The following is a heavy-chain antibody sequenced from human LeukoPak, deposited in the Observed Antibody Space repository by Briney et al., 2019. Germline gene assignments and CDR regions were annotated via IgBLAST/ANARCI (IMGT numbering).Heavy chain of an antibody. Sequence: SGGSLRLSCAASGFTFSSYSMNWVRQAPGKGLEWVSSISSSSSSYIYYADSVKGRFTISRDNAKNSLYLQMNSLRAEDTAVYYCARVGGGTLRYFDWLSSGYYYMDVWGKGTTVTVSS. CDR3: ARVGGGTLRYFDWLSSGYYYMDV. V-gene: IGHV3-21*01. CDR1: GFTFSSYS. J-gene: IGHJ6*03. D-gene: IGHD3-9*01. CDR2: ISSSSSSYI.